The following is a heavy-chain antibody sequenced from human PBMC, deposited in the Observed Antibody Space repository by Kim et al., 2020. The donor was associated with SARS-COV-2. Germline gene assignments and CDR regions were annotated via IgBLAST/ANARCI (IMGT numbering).Heavy chain of an antibody. CDR1: GYIFSSFG. CDR3: ARTKGHDY. CDR2: INTKNGDT. V-gene: IGHV1-18*04. D-gene: IGHD2-8*01. J-gene: IGHJ4*02. Sequence: ASVKVSCKAXGYIFSSFGISWVRQAPGQGLEWMGWINTKNGDTKYEPKLQDRVTLTTETSTRTVYMELRSLTSDDTAVYYCARTKGHDYWGQGTLVTVSS.